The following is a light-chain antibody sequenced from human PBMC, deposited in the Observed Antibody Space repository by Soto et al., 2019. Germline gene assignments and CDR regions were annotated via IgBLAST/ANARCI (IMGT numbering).Light chain of an antibody. V-gene: IGKV3-20*01. CDR2: GAS. J-gene: IGKJ1*01. Sequence: EIVLTQSPGTLSLSPGERATLSCRASQNIRSNYLAWYQQKPGQAPRLLIYGASNRATGIPDRFSGSGSGTDFTLSISRLEPEDFAVYYCQQYGSSPWTFGQGTEVEIK. CDR3: QQYGSSPWT. CDR1: QNIRSNY.